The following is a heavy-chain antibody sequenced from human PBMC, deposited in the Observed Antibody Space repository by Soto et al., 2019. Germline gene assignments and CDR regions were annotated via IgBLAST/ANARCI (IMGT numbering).Heavy chain of an antibody. J-gene: IGHJ5*02. CDR3: ARGYYYDSSGYYAYNWFEP. D-gene: IGHD3-22*01. V-gene: IGHV3-13*01. CDR1: GFTFSSYD. CDR2: IGTAGDT. Sequence: EVQLVESGGGLVKPGGSLRLSCAASGFTFSSYDMHWVRQATGKGLEWVSAIGTAGDTYYPGSVKGRFTISRENAKYSLYLPMNSLRAGDTAVYYCARGYYYDSSGYYAYNWFEPWGQGTLVTVSS.